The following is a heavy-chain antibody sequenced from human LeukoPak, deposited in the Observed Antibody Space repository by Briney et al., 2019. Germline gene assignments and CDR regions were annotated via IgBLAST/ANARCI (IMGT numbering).Heavy chain of an antibody. Sequence: ASVTVSCTASGYTFTGYYMHWVRQAPGQGLEWMGRINPNSGGTNYAQKFQGRVTMTRDTSISTAYMELSRLRSDDTAVYYCARDRTGTTPYWGQGTLVTVSS. V-gene: IGHV1-2*06. J-gene: IGHJ4*02. CDR3: ARDRTGTTPY. CDR1: GYTFTGYY. D-gene: IGHD1-7*01. CDR2: INPNSGGT.